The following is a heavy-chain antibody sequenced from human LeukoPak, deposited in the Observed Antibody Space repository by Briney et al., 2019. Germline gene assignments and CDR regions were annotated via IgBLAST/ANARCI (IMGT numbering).Heavy chain of an antibody. D-gene: IGHD2-2*01. V-gene: IGHV3-23*01. J-gene: IGHJ5*02. Sequence: PGGSLRLSCAASGFTFSSYAMSWVRQAPGKGLEWVSAISGSGGSTYYADSVKGRFTISRDNSKNTLYLQMNSLRAEDTAVYYCAKVEEEYCSSTSCAGGFDPWGQGTLVTVPS. CDR2: ISGSGGST. CDR1: GFTFSSYA. CDR3: AKVEEEYCSSTSCAGGFDP.